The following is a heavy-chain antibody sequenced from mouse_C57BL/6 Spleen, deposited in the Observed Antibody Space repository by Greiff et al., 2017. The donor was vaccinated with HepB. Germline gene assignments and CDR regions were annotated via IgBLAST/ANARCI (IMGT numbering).Heavy chain of an antibody. J-gene: IGHJ1*03. Sequence: EVKLVESGGGLVKPGGSLKLSCAASGFTFSDYGMHWVRQAPEKGLEWVAYISSGSSTIYYADTVKGRFTISRDNAKNTRFLQMTILRFDDSAMYYCAHYDGLYVWYFDVWGTGTPVSVSS. V-gene: IGHV5-17*01. CDR3: AHYDGLYVWYFDV. CDR2: ISSGSSTI. D-gene: IGHD2-3*01. CDR1: GFTFSDYG.